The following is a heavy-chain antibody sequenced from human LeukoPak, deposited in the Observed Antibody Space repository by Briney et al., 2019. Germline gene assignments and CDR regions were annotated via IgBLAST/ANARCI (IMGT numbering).Heavy chain of an antibody. CDR2: IYHRGST. J-gene: IGHJ4*02. V-gene: IGHV4-38-2*01. D-gene: IGHD3-3*01. Sequence: SETLSLTCAVSGYSISSSNWWGWIRQPPGKGLEWVGSIYHRGSTYYNPSLRSRVTISLDRSKKKFSLKLTSVTAADTAVYFCARGAEYYAIWRGYAGYSDYWGQGIPVTVSS. CDR3: ARGAEYYAIWRGYAGYSDY. CDR1: GYSISSSNW.